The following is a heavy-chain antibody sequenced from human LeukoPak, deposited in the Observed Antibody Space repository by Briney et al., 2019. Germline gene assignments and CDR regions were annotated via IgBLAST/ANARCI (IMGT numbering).Heavy chain of an antibody. Sequence: PSETLSLTCAVYGGSFSGYYWSWIRQPPGKGLEWIGEINHSGSTNYNPSLKSRVTISVDTSKNQFSLKLSSVTAADTAVYYCARVSPVSDYWGQGTLVTVSS. V-gene: IGHV4-34*01. CDR2: INHSGST. D-gene: IGHD3-16*02. J-gene: IGHJ4*02. CDR1: GGSFSGYY. CDR3: ARVSPVSDY.